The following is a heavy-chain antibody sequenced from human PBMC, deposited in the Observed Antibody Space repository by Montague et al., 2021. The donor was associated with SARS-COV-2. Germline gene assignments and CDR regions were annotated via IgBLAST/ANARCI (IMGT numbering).Heavy chain of an antibody. V-gene: IGHV4-61*08. Sequence: SETLSLTCTVSGGSVSSGGHYWSWIRQPPGKGLEWIGYIYYSGSTXYNPSLKSRVTISLDTSKNQFSLKLTSVTAADTAVYYCARVSLAAAATRSDYWGQGTLVTVSS. J-gene: IGHJ4*02. CDR3: ARVSLAAAATRSDY. D-gene: IGHD6-13*01. CDR2: IYYSGST. CDR1: GGSVSSGGHY.